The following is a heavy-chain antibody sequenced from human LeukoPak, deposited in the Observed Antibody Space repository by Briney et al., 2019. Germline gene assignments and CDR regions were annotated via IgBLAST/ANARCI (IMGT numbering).Heavy chain of an antibody. D-gene: IGHD3-3*01. CDR1: GHTFTCNF. J-gene: IGHJ4*02. V-gene: IGHV1-2*02. CDR2: INPNSGGT. Sequence: ASVKVSCKASGHTFTCNFMHWVRQAPAQGLEWMGWINPNSGGTNYAQKFQGRVTITRDTSISTAYLELSRLRSDDTAVYYCARGGYDFWSGYSVPRYWGQGTLVTVSS. CDR3: ARGGYDFWSGYSVPRY.